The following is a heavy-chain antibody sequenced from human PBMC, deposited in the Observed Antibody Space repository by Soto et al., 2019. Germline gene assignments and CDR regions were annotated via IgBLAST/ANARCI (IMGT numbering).Heavy chain of an antibody. J-gene: IGHJ4*02. D-gene: IGHD6-19*01. CDR1: GFTVSSKY. CDR2: IYGGGTT. Sequence: EVQLVESGGGSIQPGGSLRLSCAASGFTVSSKYMTWVRQAPGKGLEWVSVIYGGGTTYYADSVKGRFTISMDNSKNTLYLQMNGLRAEDTAVYYWVKTTGWRGFDFWGQGTLVTVSS. V-gene: IGHV3-53*01. CDR3: VKTTGWRGFDF.